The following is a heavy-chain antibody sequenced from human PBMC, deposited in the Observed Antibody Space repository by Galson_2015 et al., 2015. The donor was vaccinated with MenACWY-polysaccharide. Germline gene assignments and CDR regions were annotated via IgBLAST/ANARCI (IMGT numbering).Heavy chain of an antibody. CDR3: AKGAAHYGSGNYYDY. D-gene: IGHD3-10*01. CDR1: GLTFSSYG. J-gene: IGHJ4*02. Sequence: SLRLSCAGSGLTFSSYGMGWVRQAPGKGLEWVSGLSPTTGNTYYADSVRGRFTISRDNSKNTLYLQMDSLRAEDTALYYCAKGAAHYGSGNYYDYWGPRAQVPVSS. V-gene: IGHV3-23*01. CDR2: LSPTTGNT.